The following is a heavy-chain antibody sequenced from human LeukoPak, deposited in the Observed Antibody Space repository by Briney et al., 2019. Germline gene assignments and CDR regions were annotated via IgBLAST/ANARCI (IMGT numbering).Heavy chain of an antibody. D-gene: IGHD2-2*01. Sequence: GSLRLSCAASGFTFSSYSMSWVRQAPGKGLEWVSSISSNNNYIYYADSVKGRFTISRDNAKNSLYLQMNSLRAEDTAVYYCARGAGYCSSTNCHLWFDYWGQGVLVTVSS. CDR2: ISSNNNYI. CDR3: ARGAGYCSSTNCHLWFDY. V-gene: IGHV3-21*01. CDR1: GFTFSSYS. J-gene: IGHJ4*02.